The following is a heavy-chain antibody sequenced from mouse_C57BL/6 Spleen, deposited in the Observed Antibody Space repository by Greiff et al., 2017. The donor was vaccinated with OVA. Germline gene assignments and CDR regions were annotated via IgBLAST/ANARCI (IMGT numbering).Heavy chain of an antibody. V-gene: IGHV1-53*01. CDR1: GYTFTSYW. CDR2: INPSNGGT. J-gene: IGHJ2*01. CDR3: ARRTTVVGYYFDY. Sequence: QVQLKQPGTELVKPGASVKLSCKASGYTFTSYWMHWVKQRPGQGLEWIGNINPSNGGTNYNEKFKSKATLTVAKSSSTAYMQLSSLTSEDSAVYYCARRTTVVGYYFDYWGQGTTLTVSS. D-gene: IGHD1-1*01.